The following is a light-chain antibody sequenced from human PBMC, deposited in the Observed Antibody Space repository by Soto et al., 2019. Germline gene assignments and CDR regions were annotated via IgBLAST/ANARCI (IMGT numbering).Light chain of an antibody. CDR3: QQTYTTPEIT. Sequence: DIQMTQSPPSVSASVGDRVTITCRASQDVGKWLAWYQLKPGKAPNLLMYGASYLKSGVPTRFSGSGSGTDFTLTISSLQPEDFAIYYCQQTYTTPEITFGQGTRLEIK. CDR2: GAS. CDR1: QDVGKW. J-gene: IGKJ5*01. V-gene: IGKV1-12*01.